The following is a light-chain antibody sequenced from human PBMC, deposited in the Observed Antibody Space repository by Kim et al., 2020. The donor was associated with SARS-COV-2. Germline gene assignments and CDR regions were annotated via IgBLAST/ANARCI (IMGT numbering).Light chain of an antibody. CDR2: LNY. J-gene: IGLJ3*02. V-gene: IGLV1-47*01. CDR3: EAWDDSLSASV. CDR1: ASNIGGNY. Sequence: RVTISCSGIASNIGGNYVSWYQQLPGTAPKLLIYLNYQRPSGVPDRFFASKSGTSASLAISGLRSEDEADYYCEAWDDSLSASVFGGGTKVTVL.